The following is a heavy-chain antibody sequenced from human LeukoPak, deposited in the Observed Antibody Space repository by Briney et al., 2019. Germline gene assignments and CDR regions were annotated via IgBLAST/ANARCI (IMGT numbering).Heavy chain of an antibody. J-gene: IGHJ5*02. CDR2: IKSKTDGGTT. V-gene: IGHV3-15*01. Sequence: PGGSLRLSCAASGFTFSNAWMSWVRQAPGKGLEWVGRIKSKTDGGTTDYAAPVKGRFTISRDDSKNTLYLQMNSLKTEDTAVYYCARGRGSITIFGVVIIGGGTWFDPWGQGTLVTVSS. CDR1: GFTFSNAW. CDR3: ARGRGSITIFGVVIIGGGTWFDP. D-gene: IGHD3-3*01.